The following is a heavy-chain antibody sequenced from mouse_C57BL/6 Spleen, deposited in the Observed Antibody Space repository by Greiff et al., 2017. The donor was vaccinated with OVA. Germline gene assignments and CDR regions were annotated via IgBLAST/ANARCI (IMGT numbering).Heavy chain of an antibody. Sequence: VQLQQPGAELVRPGSSVKLSCKASGYTFTSYWMHWVKQRPIQGLEWIGNIDPSDSETHYNQKFKDKATLTVDKSSSTAYMQLSSLTSEDSAVYYCARMGGKGYYAMDYWGQGTSVTVSS. CDR3: ARMGGKGYYAMDY. V-gene: IGHV1-52*01. CDR1: GYTFTSYW. D-gene: IGHD1-3*01. CDR2: IDPSDSET. J-gene: IGHJ4*01.